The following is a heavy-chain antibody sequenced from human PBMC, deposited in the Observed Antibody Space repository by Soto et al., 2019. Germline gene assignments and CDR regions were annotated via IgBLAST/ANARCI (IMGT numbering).Heavy chain of an antibody. D-gene: IGHD2-2*01. Sequence: QVQLQESGPGLVKPSQTLSLTCTVSGGSISSGGYYWSWIRQHPGKGLEWIGYIHYSGSTYYNPSLKSRVTISVDTCKNQFSLKLSSVTAADTGVYYCAREGHCSSNSCPPCYAFDIWGQGTMVTVSS. CDR2: IHYSGST. CDR1: GGSISSGGYY. J-gene: IGHJ3*02. V-gene: IGHV4-31*03. CDR3: AREGHCSSNSCPPCYAFDI.